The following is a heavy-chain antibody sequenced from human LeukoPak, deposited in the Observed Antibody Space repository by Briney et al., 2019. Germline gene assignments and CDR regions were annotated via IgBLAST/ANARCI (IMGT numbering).Heavy chain of an antibody. J-gene: IGHJ4*02. V-gene: IGHV3-48*03. CDR1: GFTFSSYE. CDR2: ISSSGSTI. Sequence: GGSLRLSCAASGFTFSSYEMNWVRQAPGNGLEWVSYISSSGSTIYYADSVKGRFTISRDNAKNSLYLKMNSLRAEDTAVYYCARRGITPDYWGQGTLVTVSS. CDR3: ARRGITPDY. D-gene: IGHD3-10*01.